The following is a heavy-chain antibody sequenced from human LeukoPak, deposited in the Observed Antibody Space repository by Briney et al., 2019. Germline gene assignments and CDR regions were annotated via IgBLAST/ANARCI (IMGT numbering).Heavy chain of an antibody. CDR3: ARDLRQYQDYYMDV. J-gene: IGHJ6*03. Sequence: GGSLRLSCAASGFTFSSYAMHWVRQAPGKGLEWVAVISYDGSNKYYADSVKGRFTISRDNSKNTLYLQMNSLRAEDTAVYYCARDLRQYQDYYMDVWGKGTTVTVSS. CDR2: ISYDGSNK. D-gene: IGHD2-2*01. CDR1: GFTFSSYA. V-gene: IGHV3-30-3*01.